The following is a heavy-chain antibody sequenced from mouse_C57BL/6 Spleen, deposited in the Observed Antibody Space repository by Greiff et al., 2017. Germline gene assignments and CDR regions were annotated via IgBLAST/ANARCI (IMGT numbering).Heavy chain of an antibody. Sequence: VQLQQSGPELVKPGASVKISCKASGYSFTGYYMNWVKQSPEKSLEWIGEINPSTGGTTYNQKFKAKATLTVDKSSSTAYMQLKSLTSEDSAVYYCAKGTYGSRDYYAMDYWGQGTSVTVSS. CDR2: INPSTGGT. D-gene: IGHD1-1*01. CDR3: AKGTYGSRDYYAMDY. V-gene: IGHV1-42*01. CDR1: GYSFTGYY. J-gene: IGHJ4*01.